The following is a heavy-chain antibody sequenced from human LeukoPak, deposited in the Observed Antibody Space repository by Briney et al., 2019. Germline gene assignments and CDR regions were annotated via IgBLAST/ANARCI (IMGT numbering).Heavy chain of an antibody. V-gene: IGHV4-39*01. CDR2: IYYSGST. CDR1: GGSISSSSYY. CDR3: ATQDIVVAPAAENHDAFDI. Sequence: SETLSLTCTVSGGSISSSSYYWGWIRQPPGKGLEWIGSIYYSGSTYYNPSLKSRVTISVDTSKNQFSLKLSSVTAADTAVYYCATQDIVVAPAAENHDAFDIWGQGTMVTVSS. J-gene: IGHJ3*02. D-gene: IGHD2-2*01.